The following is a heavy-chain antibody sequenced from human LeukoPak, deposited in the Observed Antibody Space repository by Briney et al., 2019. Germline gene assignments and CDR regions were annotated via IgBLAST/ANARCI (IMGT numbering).Heavy chain of an antibody. CDR2: FDPEDGET. CDR1: GYTLTELS. D-gene: IGHD2-15*01. J-gene: IGHJ4*02. Sequence: ASVKVSCKVSGYTLTELSMHWVRQAPGKGLEWMGGFDPEDGETIYAQKFQGRVTMTEDTSTDTAYMELSSLRSEDTAVYYCATVGSGTGYCSGGSCYPRYGYWGQGTLVTVSS. V-gene: IGHV1-24*01. CDR3: ATVGSGTGYCSGGSCYPRYGY.